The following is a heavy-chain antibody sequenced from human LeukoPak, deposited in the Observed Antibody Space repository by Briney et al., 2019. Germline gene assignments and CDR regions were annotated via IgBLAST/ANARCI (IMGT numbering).Heavy chain of an antibody. CDR2: IYYSGST. CDR1: GGSISSSSYY. D-gene: IGHD3-22*01. CDR3: ARALPHYYDSSGLLMWGHYFDY. J-gene: IGHJ4*02. V-gene: IGHV4-39*01. Sequence: SETLSLTCTVSGGSISSSSYYWGWIRQPPGKGLEWIGSIYYSGSTYYNPSLKSRATISVDTSKNQFSLKLSSVTAADTAVYYCARALPHYYDSSGLLMWGHYFDYWGQGTLVTVSS.